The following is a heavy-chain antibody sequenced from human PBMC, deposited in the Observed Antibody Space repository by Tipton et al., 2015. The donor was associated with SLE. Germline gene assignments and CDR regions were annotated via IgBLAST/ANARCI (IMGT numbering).Heavy chain of an antibody. CDR3: ARNWNDEAFDI. Sequence: LRLSCAVYGGSFSGYYWSWIRQPPGKGLEWIGEVNHSGSTNYNPSLKSRVTISVDTSKNQFSLKLSSVTAADTAVYYCARNWNDEAFDIWGQGTMVTVSS. D-gene: IGHD1-1*01. J-gene: IGHJ3*02. CDR1: GGSFSGYY. V-gene: IGHV4-34*01. CDR2: VNHSGST.